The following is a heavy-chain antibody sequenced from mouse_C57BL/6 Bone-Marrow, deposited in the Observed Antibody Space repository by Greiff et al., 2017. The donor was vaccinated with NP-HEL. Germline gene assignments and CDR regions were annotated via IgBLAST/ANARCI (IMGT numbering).Heavy chain of an antibody. CDR3: ARRGIYDDGYFDY. Sequence: QVQLKQPGAELVKPGASVKMSCKASGYTFTSYWITWVKQRPGQGLEWIGDIYPGSGSTNYNEKFKSKATLTVDTSSSTAYMQLSSLTSEDSAVYYCARRGIYDDGYFDYWGQGTTLTVSS. CDR2: IYPGSGST. J-gene: IGHJ2*01. V-gene: IGHV1-55*01. D-gene: IGHD2-3*01. CDR1: GYTFTSYW.